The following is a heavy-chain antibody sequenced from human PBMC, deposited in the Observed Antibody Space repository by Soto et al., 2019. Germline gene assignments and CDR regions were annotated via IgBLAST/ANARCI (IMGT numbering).Heavy chain of an antibody. D-gene: IGHD2-21*02. CDR1: GFSVSRYA. CDR2: MTGSGGDI. Sequence: GGSLRLSCAASGFSVSRYAMMWVRQPPGKGQEWVAGMTGSGGDIRYTDPVKGRFTISKDNSKNTLYLQMNSLRAEDTAIYYCAKDAVYGDGLWLAGNWGQGTLVTVSS. CDR3: AKDAVYGDGLWLAGN. J-gene: IGHJ4*02. V-gene: IGHV3-23*01.